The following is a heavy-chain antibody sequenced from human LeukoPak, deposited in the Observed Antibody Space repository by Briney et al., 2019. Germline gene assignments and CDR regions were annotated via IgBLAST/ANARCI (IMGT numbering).Heavy chain of an antibody. CDR1: GGPFSGYY. CDR3: ARGRPRGRGATANNWFDP. V-gene: IGHV4-34*01. CDR2: INHSGST. J-gene: IGHJ5*02. D-gene: IGHD1-26*01. Sequence: KPSETLSLTCAVYGGPFSGYYWSWIRQPPGKGLEWIGEINHSGSTNYSPSLKSRVTISVDTSKNQFSLKLSSVTAADTAVYYCARGRPRGRGATANNWFDPWGQGTLVTVSS.